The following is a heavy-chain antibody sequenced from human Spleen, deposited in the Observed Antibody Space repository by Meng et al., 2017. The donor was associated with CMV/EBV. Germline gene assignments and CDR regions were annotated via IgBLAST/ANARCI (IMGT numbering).Heavy chain of an antibody. CDR2: IRYDGSNK. V-gene: IGHV3-30*02. D-gene: IGHD3-10*01. CDR3: ARDRGFEGWYFDL. CDR1: GFTFSSYG. J-gene: IGHJ2*01. Sequence: GESLRLSCAASGFTFSSYGMHWVRQAPGKGLEWVAFIRYDGSNKYYADSVKGRFTISRDNAKNSLYLQINSLRAEDTAVYYCARDRGFEGWYFDLWGRGTLVTVSS.